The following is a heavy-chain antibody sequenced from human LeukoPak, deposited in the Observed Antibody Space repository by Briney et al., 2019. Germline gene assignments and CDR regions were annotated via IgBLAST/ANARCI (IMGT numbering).Heavy chain of an antibody. D-gene: IGHD5-18*01. CDR2: ISGSGGST. CDR3: ARALYSYGYYFDY. CDR1: GFTFSSYA. J-gene: IGHJ4*02. V-gene: IGHV3-23*01. Sequence: PGGSLRLSCAASGFTFSSYAMSWVRQAPGKGLEWVSAISGSGGSTYYADSVKGRFTISRDNSKNTLYLQMNSLRAEDTAVYYCARALYSYGYYFDYWGQGTLVTVSS.